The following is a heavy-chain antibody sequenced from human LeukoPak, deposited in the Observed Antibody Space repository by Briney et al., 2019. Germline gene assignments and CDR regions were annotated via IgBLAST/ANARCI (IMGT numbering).Heavy chain of an antibody. Sequence: GGSLRLSCAASGFAFSSYAMSWVRQAPGKGLEWVSAISGSGGSTYYADSVKGRFTISRDNSKNTLYLQMNSLRAEDTAVYYCAKLSSWYITADFDYWGQGTLVTVSS. CDR1: GFAFSSYA. CDR2: ISGSGGST. D-gene: IGHD6-13*01. CDR3: AKLSSWYITADFDY. V-gene: IGHV3-23*01. J-gene: IGHJ4*02.